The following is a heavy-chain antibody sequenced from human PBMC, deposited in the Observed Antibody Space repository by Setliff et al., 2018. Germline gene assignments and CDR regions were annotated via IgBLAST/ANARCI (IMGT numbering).Heavy chain of an antibody. Sequence: GGSLRLSCAASGFTFSSYWMSWVRQAPGKGLECVAFIRYDGSNKYYADSVKGRFTISRDNSKNTLYLQMNSLRAEDTAVYYRAKGLKSSGPDWYFDYWGPGTLVTVSS. V-gene: IGHV3-30*02. D-gene: IGHD3-22*01. CDR2: IRYDGSNK. CDR3: AKGLKSSGPDWYFDY. CDR1: GFTFSSYW. J-gene: IGHJ4*02.